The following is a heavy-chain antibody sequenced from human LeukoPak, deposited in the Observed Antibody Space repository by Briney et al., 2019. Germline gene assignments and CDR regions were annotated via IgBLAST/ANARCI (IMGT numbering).Heavy chain of an antibody. CDR2: INHNSGGT. J-gene: IGHJ4*02. Sequence: ASVKVSCKASGYTFTGNYMHWVRQAPGQGLEWMGWINHNSGGTNYAQKFQGRVTMTRDTSISTAYMELSRLRSDDTAVYYCARDLLEVSYYDFWSGYYRGGGGYFDYWGQGTLVTVSS. CDR3: ARDLLEVSYYDFWSGYYRGGGGYFDY. D-gene: IGHD3-3*01. CDR1: GYTFTGNY. V-gene: IGHV1-2*02.